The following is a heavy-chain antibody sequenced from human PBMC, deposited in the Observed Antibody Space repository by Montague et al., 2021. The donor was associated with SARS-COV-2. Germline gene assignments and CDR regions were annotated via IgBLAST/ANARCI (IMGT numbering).Heavy chain of an antibody. J-gene: IGHJ4*02. CDR1: GGSISSSSYY. CDR2: IYYSGST. V-gene: IGHV4-39*01. Sequence: SETLSLTCTVSGGSISSSSYYCGWIRQPPGKGLEWIGSIYYSGSTYYNPSLKSRVTISVDTSKNQFSLKLSSVTAADTAVYYCDSSSEEAYYLDYWGQGTLVTVSS. D-gene: IGHD2-2*01. CDR3: DSSSEEAYYLDY.